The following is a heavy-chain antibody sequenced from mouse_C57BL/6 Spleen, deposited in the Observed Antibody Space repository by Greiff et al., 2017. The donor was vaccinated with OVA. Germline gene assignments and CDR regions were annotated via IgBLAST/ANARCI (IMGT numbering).Heavy chain of an antibody. CDR3: ARDDTTVVALYWYFDV. D-gene: IGHD1-1*01. CDR1: GYSITSGYY. CDR2: ISYDGSN. Sequence: EVKLQQSGPGLVKPSQSLSLTCSVTGYSITSGYYWNWIRQFPGNKLEWMGYISYDGSNNYNPSLKNRISITRDTSKNQFFLKLNSVTTEDTATYYCARDDTTVVALYWYFDVWGTGTTVTVSS. V-gene: IGHV3-6*01. J-gene: IGHJ1*03.